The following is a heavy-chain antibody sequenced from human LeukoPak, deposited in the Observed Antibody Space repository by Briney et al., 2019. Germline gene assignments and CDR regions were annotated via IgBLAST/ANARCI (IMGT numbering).Heavy chain of an antibody. D-gene: IGHD6-25*01. J-gene: IGHJ4*02. CDR2: ISYDGSNK. V-gene: IGHV3-30*07. CDR3: ARARRGVFY. CDR1: GFTFSSYA. Sequence: GGSLRLSCAASGFTFSSYAMSWVRQAPGKGLEWVAVISYDGSNKYYADSVKGRFTISRDNAKNTLYLQMNSLRAEDTAVYYCARARRGVFYWGQGTLVTVSS.